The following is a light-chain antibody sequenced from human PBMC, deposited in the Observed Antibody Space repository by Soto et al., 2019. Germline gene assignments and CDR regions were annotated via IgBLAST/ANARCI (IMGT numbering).Light chain of an antibody. CDR3: QQYYSYPLT. CDR2: AVS. V-gene: IGKV1-8*01. J-gene: IGKJ5*01. Sequence: AIRMTQSPSSLSASTGDRVTITCRASQGIPNYLAWYQQRPGRAPKVLIYAVSTLQNGVPSRFSGSGSGTDFTLTINNRQSEDSATYFCQQYYSYPLTCGQGTRLEIK. CDR1: QGIPNY.